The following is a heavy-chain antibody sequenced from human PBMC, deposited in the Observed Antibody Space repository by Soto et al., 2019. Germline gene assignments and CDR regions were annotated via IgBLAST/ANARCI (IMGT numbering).Heavy chain of an antibody. Sequence: SETLSLTCAVYGGSFSGYYWSWIRQPPGKGLEWIGEINHSGSTNYNPSLKSRVTISVDTSKNQFSLKLSSVTAAGTAVYYCARGSFDPWGQGTLVTVSS. CDR1: GGSFSGYY. CDR3: ARGSFDP. CDR2: INHSGST. V-gene: IGHV4-34*01. J-gene: IGHJ5*02.